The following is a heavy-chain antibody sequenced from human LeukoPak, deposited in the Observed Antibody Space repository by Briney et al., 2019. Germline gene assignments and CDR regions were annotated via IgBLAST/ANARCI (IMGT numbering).Heavy chain of an antibody. D-gene: IGHD1-26*01. J-gene: IGHJ4*02. CDR1: GGSISSYY. Sequence: SETLSLTCTVSGGSISSYYWSWIRQPPGKGLEWIGYIYYSGSTNYNPSLKSRVTISVDTSKNQFSLKLSSVTAADTAVYYCARGGSGSYLKPFDYWGQGTLVTVSS. CDR3: ARGGSGSYLKPFDY. CDR2: IYYSGST. V-gene: IGHV4-59*01.